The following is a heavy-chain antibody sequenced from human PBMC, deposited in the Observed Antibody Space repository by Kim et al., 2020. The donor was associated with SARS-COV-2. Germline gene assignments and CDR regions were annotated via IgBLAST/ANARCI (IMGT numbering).Heavy chain of an antibody. Sequence: TKFAGRFQGRGTMTRDTSISTVYMELSRLKSDDTAVYYCARGANTLSAFDLWGQGTMVTVSS. CDR3: ARGANTLSAFDL. V-gene: IGHV1-2*02. J-gene: IGHJ3*01. CDR2: T.